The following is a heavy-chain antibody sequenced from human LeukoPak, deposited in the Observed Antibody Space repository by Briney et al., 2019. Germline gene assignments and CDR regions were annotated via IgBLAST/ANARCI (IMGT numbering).Heavy chain of an antibody. V-gene: IGHV4-39*07. Sequence: SETLSLTCTVSGGSISSSSYYWGWIRQPPGKGPEWIGSIYYSGSTYYNPSLKSRVTISVDTSKNQFSLKLSSVTAADTAVYYCARGGEDSSSWSRYYYYYYMDVWGKGTTVTISS. CDR2: IYYSGST. CDR3: ARGGEDSSSWSRYYYYYYMDV. J-gene: IGHJ6*03. CDR1: GGSISSSSYY. D-gene: IGHD6-13*01.